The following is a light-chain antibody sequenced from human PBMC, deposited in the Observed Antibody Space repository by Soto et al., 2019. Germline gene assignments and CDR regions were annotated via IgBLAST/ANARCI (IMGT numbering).Light chain of an antibody. J-gene: IGKJ2*01. CDR1: QSVGCN. CDR2: GAS. V-gene: IGKV3-15*01. Sequence: EIGRTQSPATLSVYPGERASLSCRARQSVGCNLSWYQQTAGQVPSLLICGASTRGTGIPARFGGSASGTEFSLTISSLQSEDFAVYSFQQSTNWPYTLGHGTKLEVK. CDR3: QQSTNWPYT.